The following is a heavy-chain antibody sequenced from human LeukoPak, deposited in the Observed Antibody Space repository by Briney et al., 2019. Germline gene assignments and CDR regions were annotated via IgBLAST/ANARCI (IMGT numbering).Heavy chain of an antibody. J-gene: IGHJ4*02. CDR2: IIPIFGTA. CDR1: GGTFSSYI. CDR3: ARDPGDSSGYYSSRNYYFDS. D-gene: IGHD3-22*01. V-gene: IGHV1-69*05. Sequence: ASVKVSCKASGGTFSSYIISWVRQAPGQGLEWTGGIIPIFGTANYAQKFQGRVTITTDESTSTAYMELTSLRSEDTAVHYCARDPGDSSGYYSSRNYYFDSWGQGTLVTVSS.